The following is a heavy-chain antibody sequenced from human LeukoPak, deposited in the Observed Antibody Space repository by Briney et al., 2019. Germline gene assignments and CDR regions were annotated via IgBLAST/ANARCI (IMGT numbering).Heavy chain of an antibody. Sequence: SETLSLTCAVSGDSIRSDAYSWSWIRQPPGKGLEWIGYIYHSGSTYYNPSPKSRVTISVDRSKNQFPLKLSSVTAADTAVYYCARETRYCSGGSCYSGMDVWGQGTTVTVSS. V-gene: IGHV4-30-2*01. J-gene: IGHJ6*02. CDR2: IYHSGST. D-gene: IGHD2-15*01. CDR3: ARETRYCSGGSCYSGMDV. CDR1: GDSIRSDAYS.